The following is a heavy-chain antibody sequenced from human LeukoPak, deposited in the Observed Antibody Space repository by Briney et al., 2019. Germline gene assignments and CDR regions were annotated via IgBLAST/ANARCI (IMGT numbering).Heavy chain of an antibody. J-gene: IGHJ4*02. D-gene: IGHD3-10*01. CDR3: ARGFFSGSSGPDY. Sequence: ASVNVSCKASGYTFTGYYMHWVRQAPGQGLEWMGWINPNSGGTNYAQKFQGRVTMTRDTSISTAYMELSRLRSDDTAVYYCARGFFSGSSGPDYWGQGTLVTVSS. CDR1: GYTFTGYY. V-gene: IGHV1-2*02. CDR2: INPNSGGT.